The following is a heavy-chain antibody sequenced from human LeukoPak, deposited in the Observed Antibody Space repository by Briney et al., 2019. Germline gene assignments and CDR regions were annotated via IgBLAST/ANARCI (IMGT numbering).Heavy chain of an antibody. D-gene: IGHD2-2*01. Sequence: PSETLSLTCAVYGGSFSGYYWSWIRQPPGKGLGWIGEINHSGSTNYNPSLKSRVTISVDTSKNQFSLKLSSVTAADTAVYYCASRGYCSSTSCYSYNYWGQGTLVTVSS. J-gene: IGHJ4*02. CDR2: INHSGST. CDR1: GGSFSGYY. CDR3: ASRGYCSSTSCYSYNY. V-gene: IGHV4-34*01.